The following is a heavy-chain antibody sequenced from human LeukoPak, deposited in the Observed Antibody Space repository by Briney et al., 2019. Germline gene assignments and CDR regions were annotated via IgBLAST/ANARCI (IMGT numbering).Heavy chain of an antibody. J-gene: IGHJ3*01. CDR3: ARHSGADNWVDF. CDR2: ISYSGST. D-gene: IGHD2-15*01. V-gene: IGHV4-39*01. Sequence: SETLSLTCTVPGGSISSSSYYWGWIRQPPGKGLEWIGSISYSGSTYYNPSLKSRVTISVDTSKNQFSLKLSSVTAADTAVFYCARHSGADNWVDFWGQGTMVTVSS. CDR1: GGSISSSSYY.